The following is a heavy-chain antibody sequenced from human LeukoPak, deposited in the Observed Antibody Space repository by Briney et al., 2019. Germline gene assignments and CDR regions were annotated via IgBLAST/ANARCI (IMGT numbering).Heavy chain of an antibody. J-gene: IGHJ4*02. CDR1: GGSISSYY. CDR3: ARGAPHCGGDCYTHYFFDY. CDR2: IYYSGST. Sequence: SETLSLTCTVSGGSISSYYWSWIRQPPGKGLEWIGYIYYSGSTNYNPSLKNRVTISVDTSKNQFSLKLSSVTAADTAVYYCARGAPHCGGDCYTHYFFDYWGQGTLVTVSS. D-gene: IGHD2-21*02. V-gene: IGHV4-59*01.